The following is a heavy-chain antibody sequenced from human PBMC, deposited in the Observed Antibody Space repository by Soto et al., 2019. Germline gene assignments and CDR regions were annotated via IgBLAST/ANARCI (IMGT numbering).Heavy chain of an antibody. D-gene: IGHD6-19*01. J-gene: IGHJ4*02. Sequence: QVQLMESGGGLVKPGGSLRLSCAASGLTFSDYYMSWIRQAPGKGLEWVSYISSSGSSTYYVDSVKGRFTISRDNAKNSLYLQMNSLRAEDTAVYYCASHTGYSSGWAFDYWGQGTLVTISS. CDR2: ISSSGSST. V-gene: IGHV3-11*01. CDR1: GLTFSDYY. CDR3: ASHTGYSSGWAFDY.